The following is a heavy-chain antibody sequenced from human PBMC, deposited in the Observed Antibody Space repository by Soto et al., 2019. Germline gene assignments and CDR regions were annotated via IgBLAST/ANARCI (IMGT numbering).Heavy chain of an antibody. V-gene: IGHV3-21*01. J-gene: IGHJ5*01. CDR2: ISHHNEYI. CDR1: GFTFASYN. D-gene: IGHD3-16*01. CDR3: ESGGSAERQTGGDS. Sequence: WGARRLSCASSGFTFASYNMLWVRQAPGKGLVGVASISHHNEYIYHADSVKGRFTVSRDNAKNSLFLEMTILRDEDTAVYYCESGGSAERQTGGDS.